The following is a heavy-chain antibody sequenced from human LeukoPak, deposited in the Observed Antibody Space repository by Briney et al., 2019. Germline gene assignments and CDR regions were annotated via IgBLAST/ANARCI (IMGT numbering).Heavy chain of an antibody. CDR3: AREARYSSGFSDY. CDR2: IYSSGST. V-gene: IGHV4-61*02. CDR1: GASINSDTYY. J-gene: IGHJ4*02. D-gene: IGHD3-22*01. Sequence: SETLSLTCTVSGASINSDTYYWSWIRQPAGKGLEWIGRIYSSGSTNYNPSLKSRVTISVDTSKNQFSLKLSSVTAADTAVYYCAREARYSSGFSDYWGQGTLVTVSS.